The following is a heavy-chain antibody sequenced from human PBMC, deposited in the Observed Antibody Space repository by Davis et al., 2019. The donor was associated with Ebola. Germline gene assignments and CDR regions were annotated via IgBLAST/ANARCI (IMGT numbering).Heavy chain of an antibody. D-gene: IGHD3-22*01. Sequence: PAGSLRLSCTASEFSITAHFMSWTRQSPGKVLEWVTYTGASSTSYANSLKGRFTVSGDRATNSLYLQMDSLRAEDTAIYYCASAFYDSSGYHWFDPWGQGTLVTVSS. CDR2: TGASSTS. J-gene: IGHJ5*02. CDR3: ASAFYDSSGYHWFDP. V-gene: IGHV3-11*06. CDR1: EFSITAHF.